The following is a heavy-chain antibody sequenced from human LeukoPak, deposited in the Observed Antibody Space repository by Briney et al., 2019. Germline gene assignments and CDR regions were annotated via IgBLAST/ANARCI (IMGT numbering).Heavy chain of an antibody. J-gene: IGHJ6*02. CDR1: GGSFSGYY. D-gene: IGHD2-2*01. Sequence: SETLSLTRAVYGGSFSGYYWSWIRQPPGKGLEWIGEINHSGSTNYNPSLKSRVTISVDTSKNQFSLKLSSVTAADTAVYYCARGGIVVVPAATYYYYYGMDVWGRGTTVTVSS. CDR2: INHSGST. CDR3: ARGGIVVVPAATYYYYYGMDV. V-gene: IGHV4-34*01.